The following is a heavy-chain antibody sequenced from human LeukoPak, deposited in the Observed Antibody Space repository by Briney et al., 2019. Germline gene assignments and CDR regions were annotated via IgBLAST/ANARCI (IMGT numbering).Heavy chain of an antibody. Sequence: GGSLRLSCAASGFTFSSYSMNWVRQAPGKGLEWVSSISSSSYIYYADSVKGRFTISRDNAKNSLYLQMNSLRAEDTAVYYCAKVYFGVVIIYAFDIWGQGTMVTVSS. V-gene: IGHV3-21*04. J-gene: IGHJ3*02. CDR2: ISSSSYI. D-gene: IGHD3-3*01. CDR3: AKVYFGVVIIYAFDI. CDR1: GFTFSSYS.